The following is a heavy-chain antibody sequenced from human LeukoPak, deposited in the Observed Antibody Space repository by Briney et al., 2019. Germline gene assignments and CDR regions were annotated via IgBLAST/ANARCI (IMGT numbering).Heavy chain of an antibody. D-gene: IGHD3-22*01. CDR3: ASPLNYYDTSAYYPQTHDY. CDR1: GFSVRDNY. V-gene: IGHV3-66*02. J-gene: IGHJ4*02. CDR2: IYVNGRT. Sequence: GGSLRLSCAASGFSVRDNYMSWVRQAPGKRLEWVSDIYVNGRTLYTDSVKGRFFISRDNSKNMLYLQMSSLRVEDTAVYYCASPLNYYDTSAYYPQTHDYWGQGALVTVSS.